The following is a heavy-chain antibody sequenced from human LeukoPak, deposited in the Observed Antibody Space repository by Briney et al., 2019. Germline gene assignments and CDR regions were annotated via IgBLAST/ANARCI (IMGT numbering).Heavy chain of an antibody. CDR1: GYTFTGYY. V-gene: IGHV1-2*02. CDR2: INPNSGGT. Sequence: ASVKVSCKASGYTFTGYYMHWVRQAPGQGLEWMGWINPNSGGTNYAQKFQGRVTMTRDTSISTAYMELSRLRSDDTAVYYCARSYSSSSTRAFYFDYWGQGTLVTVSS. CDR3: ARSYSSSSTRAFYFDY. D-gene: IGHD6-6*01. J-gene: IGHJ4*02.